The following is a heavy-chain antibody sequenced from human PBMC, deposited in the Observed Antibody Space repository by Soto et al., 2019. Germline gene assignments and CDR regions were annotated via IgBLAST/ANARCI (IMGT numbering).Heavy chain of an antibody. V-gene: IGHV1-69*13. CDR2: IIPIFGTA. Sequence: ASVKVSCKASGGSFKNYAITWVRQAPGQGLEWVGGIIPIFGTANYAQGFQGRLTITADESTSTAYMELSSLRAEDTAVYYCAKDVVWGSGYYYYYYYGMDVWGQGTTVT. CDR1: GGSFKNYA. D-gene: IGHD3-22*01. CDR3: AKDVVWGSGYYYYYYYGMDV. J-gene: IGHJ6*02.